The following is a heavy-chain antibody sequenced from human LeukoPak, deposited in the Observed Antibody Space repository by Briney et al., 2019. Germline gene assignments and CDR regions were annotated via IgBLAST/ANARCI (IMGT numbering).Heavy chain of an antibody. CDR1: GGSISSYY. CDR2: IYYTGTT. V-gene: IGHV4-59*01. J-gene: IGHJ4*02. D-gene: IGHD2-15*01. CDR3: ARGGWRLDY. Sequence: PSETLSLTCTVSGGSISSYYWSWIRQPPGKGLEWIGYIYYTGTTNYNPSLKSRVTISVDTSENQFSLKLSSVTAADTAVYYCARGGWRLDYWGQGTLVTVSS.